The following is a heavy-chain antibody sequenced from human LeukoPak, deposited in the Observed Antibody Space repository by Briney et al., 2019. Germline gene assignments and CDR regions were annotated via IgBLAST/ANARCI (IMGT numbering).Heavy chain of an antibody. CDR3: AKDSAYYDSSGYSGAFDI. CDR1: GFTFDDYA. J-gene: IGHJ3*02. V-gene: IGHV3-9*01. Sequence: PGGSLRLSCAASGFTFDDYAMHWVRQAPGKGLEWVSGISWNSGSIGYADSVKGRFTISRDNAKNPLYLQMNSLRAEDTALYYCAKDSAYYDSSGYSGAFDIWGQGTMVTVSS. CDR2: ISWNSGSI. D-gene: IGHD3-22*01.